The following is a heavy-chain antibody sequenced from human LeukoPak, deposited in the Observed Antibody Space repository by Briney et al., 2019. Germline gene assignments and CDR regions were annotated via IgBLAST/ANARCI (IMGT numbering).Heavy chain of an antibody. CDR2: MNPNSANT. V-gene: IGHV1-8*01. J-gene: IGHJ4*02. D-gene: IGHD1-1*01. CDR3: ALNWNGVW. Sequence: ASVKVSCKASGYTFTSYDINWVRQATGQGLEWMGWMNPNSANTGYAQNFQGRVTMTRDTSISTAYMELSRLRSDDTAVYYCALNWNGVWWGQGTLVTVSS. CDR1: GYTFTSYD.